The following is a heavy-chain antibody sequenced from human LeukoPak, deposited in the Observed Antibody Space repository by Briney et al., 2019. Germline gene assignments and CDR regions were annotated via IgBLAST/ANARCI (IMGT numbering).Heavy chain of an antibody. CDR2: ISYDGSNK. CDR1: GFTFSSYA. V-gene: IGHV3-30-3*01. J-gene: IGHJ4*02. CDR3: ARGGVIVATLGDDY. Sequence: GGSLRLSCAASGFTFSSYAMHWVRQAPGKGLEWVAVISYDGSNKYYADSVKGRFTISRDNSKNTQYLQMNSLRAEDTAVYYCARGGVIVATLGDDYWGQGTLVTISS. D-gene: IGHD5-12*01.